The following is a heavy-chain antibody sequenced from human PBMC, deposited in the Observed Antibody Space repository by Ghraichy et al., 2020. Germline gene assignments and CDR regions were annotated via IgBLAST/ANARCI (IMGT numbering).Heavy chain of an antibody. CDR2: AYYSGST. J-gene: IGHJ2*01. D-gene: IGHD3-22*01. CDR1: GGSVNTDNYY. Sequence: SETPSLTCAGYGGSVNTDNYYWSWIRHPPGKGLEWIGYAYYSGSTNYSPSLKGRASISLDTSRNQFSLKLTSVTSADTAMYYCARDFAHRSGFYLPWYFDLWGRCTLVSVSS. V-gene: IGHV4-61*01. CDR3: ARDFAHRSGFYLPWYFDL.